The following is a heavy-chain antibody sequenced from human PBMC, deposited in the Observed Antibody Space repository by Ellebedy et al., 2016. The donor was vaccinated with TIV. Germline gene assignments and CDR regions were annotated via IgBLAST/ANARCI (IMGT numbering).Heavy chain of an antibody. D-gene: IGHD3-16*01. CDR3: ARDPLGGAFDY. J-gene: IGHJ4*02. Sequence: GESLKISXAASEFTFSSYGMHWVRQAPGKGLEWVAVISYDGSNKDYTDSVKGRFTISRDDSKNTLYLQMNSLRVEDTAVYFCARDPLGGAFDYWGQGALVTVSS. CDR1: EFTFSSYG. CDR2: ISYDGSNK. V-gene: IGHV3-30*03.